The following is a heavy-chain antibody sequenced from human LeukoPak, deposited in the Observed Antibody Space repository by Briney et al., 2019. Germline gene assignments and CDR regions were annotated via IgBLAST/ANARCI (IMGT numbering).Heavy chain of an antibody. CDR2: IYYSGST. CDR1: GGSISSYY. V-gene: IGHV4-59*08. CDR3: AGLSTEAGLIRFGEFLFEC. D-gene: IGHD3-10*01. Sequence: SETLSLTCTVSGGSISSYYWSWIRQPPGKGLEWIGYIYYSGSTNYNPSLKSRVTISVDTSKNQLSLKLSSVTAADTAVYYCAGLSTEAGLIRFGEFLFECWDQGTLAPVS. J-gene: IGHJ4*02.